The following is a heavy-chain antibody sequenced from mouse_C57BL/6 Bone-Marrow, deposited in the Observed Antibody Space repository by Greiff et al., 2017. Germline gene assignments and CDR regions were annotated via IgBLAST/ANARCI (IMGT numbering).Heavy chain of an antibody. CDR2: IRLKSDNYAT. CDR3: TGGNVAY. Sequence: VQLKESGGGLVQPGGSMKLSCVASGFTFSNYWMNWVRQSPEKGLEWVAQIRLKSDNYATHYAESVKGRFTISRDDSKSSVYLQMNNLRAEDTGIYYCTGGNVAYWGQGTLVTVSA. J-gene: IGHJ3*01. CDR1: GFTFSNYW. V-gene: IGHV6-3*01.